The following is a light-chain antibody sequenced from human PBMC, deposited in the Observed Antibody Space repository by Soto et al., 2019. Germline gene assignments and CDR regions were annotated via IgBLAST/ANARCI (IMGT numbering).Light chain of an antibody. CDR1: QSVSSN. J-gene: IGKJ1*01. CDR3: QQYTNWPTT. Sequence: EIVMTQSPATLSVSPGERATLSCRASQSVSSNLAWYQQKPGQAPRLLIYGSSTRATGIPARFSGSESGTEFTLTISRLQSEDVAVYYCQQYTNWPTTFGQGPKVEIK. V-gene: IGKV3-15*01. CDR2: GSS.